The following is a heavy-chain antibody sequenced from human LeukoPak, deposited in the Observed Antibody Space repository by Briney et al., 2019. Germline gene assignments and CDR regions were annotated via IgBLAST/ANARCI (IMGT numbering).Heavy chain of an antibody. CDR1: GFTLSSYS. J-gene: IGHJ4*02. Sequence: GGSLRLSCAASGFTLSSYSMNWVRQAPGKGLEWVSYISGSGSSIYYADSVKGRFTISRDNAKNSLYLQMNSLRAEDTAVYYCARGHNDYWGQGTLVTVSS. CDR3: ARGHNDY. V-gene: IGHV3-48*04. CDR2: ISGSGSSI.